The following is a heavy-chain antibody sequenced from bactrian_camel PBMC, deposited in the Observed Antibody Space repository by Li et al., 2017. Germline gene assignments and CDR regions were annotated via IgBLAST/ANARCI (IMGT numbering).Heavy chain of an antibody. CDR3: ATSPAYGGTFDRAWAYNN. V-gene: IGHV3S54*01. D-gene: IGHD6*01. CDR1: GATSTLKC. CDR2: SASGGGYT. J-gene: IGHJ4*01. Sequence: QVQLVESGGGLVQPGGSLRLSCAASGATSTLKCVAWFRQAPGKEREGVATSASGGGYTAYTESVRGRFHISRDNAKNTLYLEMNSLQPEDTAMYYCATSPAYGGTFDRAWAYNNWGQGTQVTVS.